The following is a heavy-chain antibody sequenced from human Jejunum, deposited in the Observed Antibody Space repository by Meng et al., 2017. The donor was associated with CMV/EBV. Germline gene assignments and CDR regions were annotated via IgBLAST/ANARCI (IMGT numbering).Heavy chain of an antibody. Sequence: ELQLVGSGGGLIQPGGSLRLSCAASGFTVSSNYMSWVRQAPGKGLEWVSHIYAGGTTYYADSVKGRFTISRDNSKNTVSLQMNSLRADDTAVYYCARTVGYNYGLGSWGQGTLVTVSS. D-gene: IGHD5-18*01. CDR2: IYAGGTT. CDR3: ARTVGYNYGLGS. J-gene: IGHJ5*02. CDR1: GFTVSSNY. V-gene: IGHV3-53*01.